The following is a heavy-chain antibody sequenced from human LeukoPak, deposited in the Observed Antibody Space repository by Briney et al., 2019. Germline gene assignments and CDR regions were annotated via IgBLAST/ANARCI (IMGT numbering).Heavy chain of an antibody. CDR2: IYYSGST. D-gene: IGHD3-16*02. Sequence: PSETLSPTCTVSGGSISSYYWSWIRQPPGKGLEWIGYIYYSGSTNYNPSLKSRVTISVDTSKNQFSLKLSSVTAADTAVYYCARVSYDYVWGSYRYRFDYWGQGTLVTVSS. CDR3: ARVSYDYVWGSYRYRFDY. J-gene: IGHJ4*02. CDR1: GGSISSYY. V-gene: IGHV4-59*01.